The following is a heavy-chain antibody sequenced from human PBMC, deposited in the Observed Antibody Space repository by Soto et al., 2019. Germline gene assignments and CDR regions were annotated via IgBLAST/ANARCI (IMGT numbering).Heavy chain of an antibody. Sequence: GGSLRLSCAASGFTFSSYSMNWVRQAPGKGLEWISYISTTSSSIYYADSVKGRFTISRDNAKNSLFLQMNSLRDEDTAVYYCARKGVAFDYWGQGALVTVYS. CDR1: GFTFSSYS. CDR3: ARKGVAFDY. D-gene: IGHD3-3*01. V-gene: IGHV3-48*02. CDR2: ISTTSSSI. J-gene: IGHJ4*02.